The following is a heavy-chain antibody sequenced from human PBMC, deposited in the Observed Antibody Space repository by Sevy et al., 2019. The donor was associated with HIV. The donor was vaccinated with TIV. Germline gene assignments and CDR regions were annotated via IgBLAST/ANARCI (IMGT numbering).Heavy chain of an antibody. CDR1: GFTFSSYA. J-gene: IGHJ6*03. Sequence: GGSLRLSCAASGFTFSSYAMSWVRQAPGKGLEWVSAISGSGGSTYYVDSVKGRFTISRDNSKNTLYLQMNSLRAEDTAVYYCAKDGKPVLLWFGESEGVRGTDYYYYMDVWGKGTTVTVSS. V-gene: IGHV3-23*01. D-gene: IGHD3-10*01. CDR2: ISGSGGST. CDR3: AKDGKPVLLWFGESEGVRGTDYYYYMDV.